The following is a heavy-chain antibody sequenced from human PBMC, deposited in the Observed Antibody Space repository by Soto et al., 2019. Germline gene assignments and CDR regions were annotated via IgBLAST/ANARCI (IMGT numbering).Heavy chain of an antibody. CDR1: GIIVSTNY. V-gene: IGHV3-53*02. D-gene: IGHD3-10*01. CDR3: ARDRPGDEGDAFDI. Sequence: EVQLVETGGGLIQPGGSLRLSCAASGIIVSTNYMNWVRQAPGKGLEWVSVLYSGGSTHYAGSVKGRFIISRDNSKNTLYLQMNSLRAEDTAVYYCARDRPGDEGDAFDICGHGTLVTVSS. J-gene: IGHJ3*02. CDR2: LYSGGST.